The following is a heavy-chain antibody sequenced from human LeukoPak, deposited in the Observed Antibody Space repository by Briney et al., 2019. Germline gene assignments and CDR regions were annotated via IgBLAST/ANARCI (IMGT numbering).Heavy chain of an antibody. CDR2: LYSGGST. CDR3: ARGAADSSFKYYYGMAV. V-gene: IGHV3-66*01. J-gene: IGHJ6*02. CDR1: GVTVSRNY. Sequence: GGSLRLSCAASGVTVSRNYMSWVRQAPGKGLEWVSVLYSGGSTYYADSVKGRFIISRDNSKNTLYLQMNSLRAEDTAVYYCARGAADSSFKYYYGMAVWGPGTPVTVSS. D-gene: IGHD2-15*01.